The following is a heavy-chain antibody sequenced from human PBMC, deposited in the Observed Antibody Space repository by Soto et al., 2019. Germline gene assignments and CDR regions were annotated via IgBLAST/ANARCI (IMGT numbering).Heavy chain of an antibody. J-gene: IGHJ5*02. Sequence: AGSLRLSCAASGFTFSNYGLHWVRQAPGQGLEWVAFISYDGSYKYYGDSVKGRFTISRDNSKNTVYLQMNSLKPEDTAMYYFVKGWKWNYFGLFEPWGHRNRVIV. V-gene: IGHV3-30*18. CDR3: VKGWKWNYFGLFEP. D-gene: IGHD1-7*01. CDR2: ISYDGSYK. CDR1: GFTFSNYG.